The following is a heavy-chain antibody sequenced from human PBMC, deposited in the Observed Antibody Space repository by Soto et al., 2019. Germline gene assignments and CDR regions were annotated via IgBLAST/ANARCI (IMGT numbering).Heavy chain of an antibody. CDR3: AKAVAAADLYLSYYGMDV. V-gene: IGHV3-23*01. CDR2: ISGSGGST. D-gene: IGHD6-13*01. Sequence: LRLSCAASGFTFSSYAMSWVRQAPGKGLEWVSAISGSGGSTYYADSVKGRFTISRDNSKNTLYLQMNSLRAEDTAVYYCAKAVAAADLYLSYYGMDVWGQGTTVTVSS. J-gene: IGHJ6*02. CDR1: GFTFSSYA.